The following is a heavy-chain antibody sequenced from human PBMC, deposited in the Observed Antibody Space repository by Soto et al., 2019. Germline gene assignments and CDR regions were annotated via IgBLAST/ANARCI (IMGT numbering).Heavy chain of an antibody. D-gene: IGHD3-22*01. Sequence: PGGSLRLSCAASGFTFSSYAMHWVRQAPGKGLEWVSVISGSGSSKYYADSVKGRFTISRDNSKNTLYLQMNSLRAEDTAVYYCAKDMRSGYPDAFDIWGQGTMVTVSS. CDR2: ISGSGSSK. CDR1: GFTFSSYA. CDR3: AKDMRSGYPDAFDI. J-gene: IGHJ3*02. V-gene: IGHV3-23*01.